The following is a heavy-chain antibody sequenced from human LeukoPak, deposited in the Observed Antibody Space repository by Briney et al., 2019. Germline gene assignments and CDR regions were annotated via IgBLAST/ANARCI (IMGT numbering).Heavy chain of an antibody. D-gene: IGHD3-22*01. V-gene: IGHV4-61*02. Sequence: SETLSLTCTVSGGSISSSSYYWSWIRQPAGKGLEWIGRIYSSGSTNYNPSLKSRVTISVDKSKNQFSLKLSSVTAADTAVYYCARLTMIASPYAFDIWGQGTMVTVSS. CDR3: ARLTMIASPYAFDI. J-gene: IGHJ3*02. CDR2: IYSSGST. CDR1: GGSISSSSYY.